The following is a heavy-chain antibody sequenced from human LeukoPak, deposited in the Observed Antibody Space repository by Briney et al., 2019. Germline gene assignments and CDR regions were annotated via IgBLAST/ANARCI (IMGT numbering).Heavy chain of an antibody. CDR1: GFTFSSYW. CDR2: IKQDGSEK. Sequence: PGGSLRLSCAASGFTFSSYWMSWVRQAPGKGLEWVANIKQDGSEKYYVDSVKGRFTISRDNAKNSLYLQMNSLRAEDTAVYYCARPPKDKVTTLGYFDYWGQGTLVTVSS. CDR3: ARPPKDKVTTLGYFDY. J-gene: IGHJ4*02. V-gene: IGHV3-7*01. D-gene: IGHD4-17*01.